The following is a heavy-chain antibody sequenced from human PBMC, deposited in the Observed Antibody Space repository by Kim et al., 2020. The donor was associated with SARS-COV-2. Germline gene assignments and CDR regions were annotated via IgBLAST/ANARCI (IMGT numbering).Heavy chain of an antibody. CDR2: IFYSGST. V-gene: IGHV4-59*01. Sequence: SETLSLTCTVSSDSMSSYYWSWILQLPGKGLEWIGYIFYSGSTNYNPSLKSRVTISWDTSRNQFSLDLTSVIDADTAVYYCARSEGRASWHQFDYWGQGILVTVSS. J-gene: IGHJ4*02. CDR3: ARSEGRASWHQFDY. CDR1: SDSMSSYY.